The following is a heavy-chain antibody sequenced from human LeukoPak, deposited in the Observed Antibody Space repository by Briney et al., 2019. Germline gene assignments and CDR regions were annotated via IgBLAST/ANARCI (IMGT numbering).Heavy chain of an antibody. CDR1: GYTFTGYY. J-gene: IGHJ4*02. Sequence: GASVKVSCKASGYTFTGYYMHWVRQAPGQGLEWMGRINPNSGGTNYAQKFQGRVTMTRDTSISTAYMELSRLRSDDTAEYYCARIKQTDFWSGDTYDYWGQGTLVTVSS. CDR2: INPNSGGT. CDR3: ARIKQTDFWSGDTYDY. V-gene: IGHV1-2*06. D-gene: IGHD3-3*01.